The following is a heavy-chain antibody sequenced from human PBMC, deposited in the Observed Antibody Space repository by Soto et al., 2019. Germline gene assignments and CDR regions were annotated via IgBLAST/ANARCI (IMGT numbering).Heavy chain of an antibody. CDR2: ISYDGSNK. D-gene: IGHD2-8*01. J-gene: IGHJ6*03. Sequence: QVQLVESGGGVVQPGRSLRLSCAASGFTFSSYGMHWVRQAPGKGLEWVAVISYDGSNKYYADSVKGRFTISRDNSKNTLYLQMNSLRAEDTAVYYCAKELMGLGGYMDVWGKGTTVTVSS. CDR3: AKELMGLGGYMDV. V-gene: IGHV3-30*18. CDR1: GFTFSSYG.